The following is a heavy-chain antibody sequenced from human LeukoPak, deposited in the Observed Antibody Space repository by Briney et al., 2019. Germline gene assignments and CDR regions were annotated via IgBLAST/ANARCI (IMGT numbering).Heavy chain of an antibody. V-gene: IGHV3-7*01. J-gene: IGHJ4*02. CDR2: MNIDGSER. D-gene: IGHD1-26*01. CDR1: GFSFSNYW. Sequence: GGSLRLSCAASGFSFSNYWMGWVCQAPGKRPEWVANMNIDGSERYYADSVKGRFTISRDNARNSVFLQMSGLRVEDTAVYYCGRDPVEGELLLDYWGQGTLVTVSS. CDR3: GRDPVEGELLLDY.